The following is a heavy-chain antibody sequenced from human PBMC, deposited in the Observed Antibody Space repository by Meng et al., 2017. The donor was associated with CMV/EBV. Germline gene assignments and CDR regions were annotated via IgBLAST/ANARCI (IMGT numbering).Heavy chain of an antibody. J-gene: IGHJ6*02. CDR2: INPNSGGT. CDR1: GYTFTGYY. D-gene: IGHD2-2*01. CDR3: ARGPVVVVPAATRYYYYGMDV. Sequence: ASVKVSCKASGYTFTGYYMHWVRQAPGQGLEWMGWINPNSGGTNYAQKFQGRVTMTRDTSISTAYMELSSLRSEDTAVYYRARGPVVVVPAATRYYYYGMDVWGQGTTVTVSS. V-gene: IGHV1-2*02.